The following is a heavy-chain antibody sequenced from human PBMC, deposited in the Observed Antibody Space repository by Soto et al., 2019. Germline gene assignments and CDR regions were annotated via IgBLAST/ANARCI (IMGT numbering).Heavy chain of an antibody. J-gene: IGHJ6*02. CDR3: AHIPLAAAPVPTYGMDV. CDR2: IIPIFGTA. CDR1: GGTFSSYA. Sequence: QVQLVQSGAEVKKPGSSVKVSCKASGGTFSSYAISWVRQAPGQGLEWMGGIIPIFGTANYAQKLQGRVTINADESKSTAYMELSSLRSEDTAVYYCAHIPLAAAPVPTYGMDVWGQGTTVTVSS. V-gene: IGHV1-69*01. D-gene: IGHD6-13*01.